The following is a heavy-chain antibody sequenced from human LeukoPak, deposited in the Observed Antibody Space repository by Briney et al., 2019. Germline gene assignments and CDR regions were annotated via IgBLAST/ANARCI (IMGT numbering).Heavy chain of an antibody. Sequence: ASVKVSCKASGYTFTSYHLHWVRQAPVQGLEWMGIINPSGGSPNYAQKFQGRVTMTRDISTSTVNMELSSLRSEDTAVYYCARAQGSYYHYYMDVWGKGTTVTVSS. J-gene: IGHJ6*03. CDR3: ARAQGSYYHYYMDV. V-gene: IGHV1-46*01. D-gene: IGHD1-26*01. CDR2: INPSGGSP. CDR1: GYTFTSYH.